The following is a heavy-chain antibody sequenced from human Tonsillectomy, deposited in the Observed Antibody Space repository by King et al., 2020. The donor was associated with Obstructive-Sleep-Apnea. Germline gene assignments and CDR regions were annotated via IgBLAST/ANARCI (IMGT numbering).Heavy chain of an antibody. J-gene: IGHJ3*02. CDR3: ASSVVLAATYAFDI. V-gene: IGHV4-39*07. CDR1: GGSISTSSYY. Sequence: QMQLQESGPGLVKPSVTLSLTCTVSGGSISTSSYYWGWIRQPPGKGLEWIGSIYYSGTTYYNPSLKSRVTISIDTSKNQFSLKLNSMTAADTAVYYCASSVVLAATYAFDIWGQGTMVTVSS. CDR2: IYYSGTT. D-gene: IGHD2-15*01.